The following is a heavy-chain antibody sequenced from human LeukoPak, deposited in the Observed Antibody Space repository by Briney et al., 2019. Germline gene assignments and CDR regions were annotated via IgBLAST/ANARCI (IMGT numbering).Heavy chain of an antibody. V-gene: IGHV4-39*07. CDR1: GGSISSSSDY. J-gene: IGHJ6*03. Sequence: SETLSLTCTVSGGSISSSSDYWGWIRQPPGKGLEWIGSIYYSGSTYYNPSLKSRVTISVDTSKNQFSLQLNSVTPEDTAVYYCARDPSQTLRHYYYYYYMDVWGKGTTVTVSS. CDR3: ARDPSQTLRHYYYYYYMDV. CDR2: IYYSGST.